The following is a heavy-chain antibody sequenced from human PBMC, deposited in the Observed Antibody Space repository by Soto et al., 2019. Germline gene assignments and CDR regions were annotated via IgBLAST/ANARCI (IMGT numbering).Heavy chain of an antibody. CDR2: IIPIFGTA. CDR3: ARAGNTASIAADGPFDY. Sequence: SVKVSCKASGGTFSSYAISWVRQAPGQGLEWMGGIIPIFGTANYAQKFQGRVTITADESPSTAYMELSSLRSEDTAVYYCARAGNTASIAADGPFDYWGQGTLVTVSS. V-gene: IGHV1-69*13. J-gene: IGHJ4*02. D-gene: IGHD6-13*01. CDR1: GGTFSSYA.